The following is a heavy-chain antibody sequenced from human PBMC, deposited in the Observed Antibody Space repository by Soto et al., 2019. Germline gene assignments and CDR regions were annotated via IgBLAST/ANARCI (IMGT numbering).Heavy chain of an antibody. D-gene: IGHD2-15*01. V-gene: IGHV1-2*02. J-gene: IGHJ6*02. Sequence: ASVKVSCKASGYTFTGYYMHWVRQAPGQGLEWMGWINPNSGGTNYAQKFQGRVTMTRDTSISTAYMELSRLRSDDTAVYYCARDEKVWDCSGGSCYSYYYGMDVWGQGTTVTVSS. CDR1: GYTFTGYY. CDR2: INPNSGGT. CDR3: ARDEKVWDCSGGSCYSYYYGMDV.